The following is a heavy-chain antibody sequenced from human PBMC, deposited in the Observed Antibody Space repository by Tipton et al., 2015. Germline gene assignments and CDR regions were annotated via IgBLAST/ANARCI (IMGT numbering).Heavy chain of an antibody. V-gene: IGHV4-39*07. J-gene: IGHJ4*02. Sequence: GLVKPSETLSLTCTVSGVSITTSGHYWAWIRQPPGKGLEWIVSAFYSGNPYHNPSLQSRVTTSVDPSKNQVSLNLSSVTAADTAVYYCARVGSTSSWYPFDYWGQGTLVTASS. CDR1: GVSITTSGHY. CDR2: AFYSGNP. CDR3: ARVGSTSSWYPFDY. D-gene: IGHD6-13*01.